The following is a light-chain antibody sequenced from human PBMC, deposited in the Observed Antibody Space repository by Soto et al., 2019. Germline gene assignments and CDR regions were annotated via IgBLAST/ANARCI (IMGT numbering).Light chain of an antibody. CDR3: QQRSNLPIT. V-gene: IGKV3-11*01. Sequence: ESVLTQSPATLSLSPGERATLSCRTSQSVSSYFAWYQQKPGRAPRLLIYDASNRATGIPARFIGSGSVPDFTLTISRRETEDFAVYYCQQRSNLPITFGQGTRLEIK. CDR2: DAS. J-gene: IGKJ5*01. CDR1: QSVSSY.